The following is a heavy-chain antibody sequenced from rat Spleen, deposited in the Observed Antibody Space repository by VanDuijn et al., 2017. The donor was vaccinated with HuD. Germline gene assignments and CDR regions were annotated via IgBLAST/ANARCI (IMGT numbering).Heavy chain of an antibody. Sequence: QVQLKESGPGLVQPSQTLSLTCTVSGFSLTSYHVHWVRQPPGKGLEWMGVMWSDGDTSYNSALKSRLSISRDTSKIQLFLKVNSLQTEDTATYYCARDGVGDWYFDFWGPGTMVTVSS. D-gene: IGHD4-3*01. CDR1: GFSLTSYH. CDR3: ARDGVGDWYFDF. V-gene: IGHV2-32*01. J-gene: IGHJ1*01. CDR2: MWSDGDT.